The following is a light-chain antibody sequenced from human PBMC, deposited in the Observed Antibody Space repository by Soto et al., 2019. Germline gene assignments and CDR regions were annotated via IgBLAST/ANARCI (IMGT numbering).Light chain of an antibody. CDR3: QQYYSYPYT. CDR2: AAS. CDR1: QGISSY. Sequence: AIRMTQSPSSLSASTGDRVTITCQASQGISSYLAWYQQKPGKAPKLLIYAASTLQSGVPSRFSGSGSGTDFTLTISCLQSEDFATYYCQQYYSYPYTFGQGTKLDIK. V-gene: IGKV1-8*01. J-gene: IGKJ2*01.